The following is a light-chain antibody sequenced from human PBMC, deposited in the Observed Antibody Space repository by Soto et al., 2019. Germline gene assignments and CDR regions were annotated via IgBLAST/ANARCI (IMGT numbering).Light chain of an antibody. V-gene: IGKV3-11*01. CDR3: QQRSNWLT. J-gene: IGKJ4*01. Sequence: IVLTQCPSTLSLSXAPRATLACRASQSVSSYLAWYQQKPGQAPRLLIYDASNRATGIPARFSGSGSGTDFTLTISSLEPEDFAVYYCQQRSNWLTFGGGTKV. CDR2: DAS. CDR1: QSVSSY.